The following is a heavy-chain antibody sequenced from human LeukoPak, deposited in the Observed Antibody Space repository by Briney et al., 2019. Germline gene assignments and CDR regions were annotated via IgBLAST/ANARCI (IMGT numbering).Heavy chain of an antibody. Sequence: GGSLRLSCAASGFTFSSYGMHWVRQAPGKGLVWVSRINSDGSSTSYADSVKGRFTISRDNAKNTLDLQMNSLRAEDTAVYYCAKEGAGAYYYMDVWGKGTTVTVS. D-gene: IGHD1-26*01. V-gene: IGHV3-74*01. CDR3: AKEGAGAYYYMDV. J-gene: IGHJ6*03. CDR2: INSDGSST. CDR1: GFTFSSYG.